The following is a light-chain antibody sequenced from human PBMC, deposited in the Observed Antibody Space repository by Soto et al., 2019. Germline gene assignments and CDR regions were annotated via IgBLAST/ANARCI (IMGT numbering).Light chain of an antibody. CDR1: SSDIGAYNF. J-gene: IGLJ2*01. Sequence: QSALTQPPSASGSPGQSVTISCTGTSSDIGAYNFVSWYQQHPGKAPKAMIYEVTRRPSGVPDRFSGSKSGNTASLTVSGLQAEDEADYYCSSYSGINNFVIFGGGTKLTVL. V-gene: IGLV2-8*01. CDR2: EVT. CDR3: SSYSGINNFVI.